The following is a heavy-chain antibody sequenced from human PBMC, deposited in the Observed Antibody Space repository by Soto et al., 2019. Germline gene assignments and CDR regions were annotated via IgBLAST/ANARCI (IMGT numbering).Heavy chain of an antibody. Sequence: ASETLSLTCTVSGDSISSSIWWGCFRQPPGKGLEWIAEIYHTGSTSYYPSLKSRVSMSVDKSKNQFSLKVNSVTAADTGVYFCARYYDSWSGHFMGPETPHFGMDVWGQGTAVTVSS. CDR1: GDSISSSIW. CDR3: ARYYDSWSGHFMGPETPHFGMDV. D-gene: IGHD3-3*01. CDR2: IYHTGST. V-gene: IGHV4-4*02. J-gene: IGHJ6*02.